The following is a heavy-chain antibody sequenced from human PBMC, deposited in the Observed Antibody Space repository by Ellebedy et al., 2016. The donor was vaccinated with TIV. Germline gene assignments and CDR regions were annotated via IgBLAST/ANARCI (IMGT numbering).Heavy chain of an antibody. CDR2: INQGGSER. D-gene: IGHD4-17*01. CDR3: ATDGSYGDYRSPTHAFVF. J-gene: IGHJ3*01. Sequence: GGSLRLSCAVSGLSFSSYWMSWVRQAPGKGLEWVANINQGGSERYYVDSVKGRFTISRDNAKNSLYLQMNSLRAEDTAVYYCATDGSYGDYRSPTHAFVFWGQGTMVSVAS. V-gene: IGHV3-7*01. CDR1: GLSFSSYW.